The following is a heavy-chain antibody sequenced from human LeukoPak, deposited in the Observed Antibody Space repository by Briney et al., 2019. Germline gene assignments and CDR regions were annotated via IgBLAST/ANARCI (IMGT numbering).Heavy chain of an antibody. D-gene: IGHD7-27*01. Sequence: ASVKVSCKASGYTFTSYYMHWVRQATGQGLEWMGWMKSNNGHTGYAQKFQGRVTMTRDTSISTAYMELSSLTFEDTAVYYCARGPPNWGMVGYWGQGTLVTASS. J-gene: IGHJ4*02. CDR3: ARGPPNWGMVGY. CDR2: MKSNNGHT. V-gene: IGHV1-8*02. CDR1: GYTFTSYY.